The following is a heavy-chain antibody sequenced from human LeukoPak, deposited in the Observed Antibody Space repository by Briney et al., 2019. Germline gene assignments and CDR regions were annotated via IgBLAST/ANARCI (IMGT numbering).Heavy chain of an antibody. J-gene: IGHJ4*02. CDR2: IKQDGSEK. CDR1: GFTFSSYW. CDR3: ASRGGY. V-gene: IGHV3-7*03. D-gene: IGHD3-10*01. Sequence: GGSLRLSCEASGFTFSSYWMSWVRQAPGKGLEWVANIKQDGSEKYYVDSVKGRFTISRDNAKNSLYLQMNSLRAEDTAVYYCASRGGYWGQGTLVTVSS.